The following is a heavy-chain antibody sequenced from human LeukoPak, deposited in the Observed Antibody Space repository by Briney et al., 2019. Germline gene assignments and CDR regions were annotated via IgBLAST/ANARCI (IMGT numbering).Heavy chain of an antibody. V-gene: IGHV1-18*01. CDR1: GYTFTNYG. D-gene: IGHD6-19*01. CDR2: ISGYNGNT. Sequence: ASVKVPCKASGYTFTNYGFSWVRQAPGQGLEWMGWISGYNGNTNYAQKLQGRVTMTTDTSTSTAYMELRSLRSDDTAVYYCARSFGIAVAGTRDYWGQGTLVTVSS. CDR3: ARSFGIAVAGTRDY. J-gene: IGHJ4*02.